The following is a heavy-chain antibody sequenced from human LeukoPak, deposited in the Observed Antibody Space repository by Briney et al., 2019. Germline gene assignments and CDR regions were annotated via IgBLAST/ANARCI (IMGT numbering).Heavy chain of an antibody. D-gene: IGHD6-13*01. CDR2: ISDSGGST. Sequence: GGSLRLSCAASGFSFRSYAMSWVRQAPGKGLEWVSGISDSGGSTYHADSVKGRFTISRDNSENTVYLQMNSLRAEDTAVYYCAKDAAGSSWPYYFDYWGQGTLVTVSS. J-gene: IGHJ4*02. CDR1: GFSFRSYA. CDR3: AKDAAGSSWPYYFDY. V-gene: IGHV3-23*01.